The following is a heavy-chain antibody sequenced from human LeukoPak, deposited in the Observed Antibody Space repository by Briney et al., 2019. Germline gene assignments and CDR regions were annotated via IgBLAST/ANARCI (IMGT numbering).Heavy chain of an antibody. D-gene: IGHD3-3*01. V-gene: IGHV4-34*01. J-gene: IGHJ5*02. CDR1: GGSFSGYY. CDR2: INHSGST. Sequence: PSETLSLTCAVYGGSFSGYYWSWIRQPPGKGLEWIGAINHSGSTNYNPSLKSRVTISLDTSKNLFSLKLSSVTAADTAVYYCARERGRPIFGVVKHWFDPWGQGNLVTASS. CDR3: ARERGRPIFGVVKHWFDP.